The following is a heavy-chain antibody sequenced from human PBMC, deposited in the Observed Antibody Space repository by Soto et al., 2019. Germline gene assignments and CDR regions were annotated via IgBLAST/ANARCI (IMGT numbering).Heavy chain of an antibody. CDR3: ARDGLSEAYYGSGSYV. CDR2: ISYDGSNK. V-gene: IGHV3-30-3*01. CDR1: GFTFSSYA. Sequence: PGGSLRLSRAASGFTFSSYAMHWVRQAPGKGLEWVAVISYDGSNKYYADSVKGRFTISRDNSKNTLYLQMNSLRAEDTAVYYCARDGLSEAYYGSGSYVWGQGTLVTVSS. D-gene: IGHD3-10*01. J-gene: IGHJ4*02.